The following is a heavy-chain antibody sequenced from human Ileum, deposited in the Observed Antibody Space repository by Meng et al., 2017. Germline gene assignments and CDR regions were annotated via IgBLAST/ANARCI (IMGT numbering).Heavy chain of an antibody. CDR3: ARGRDY. J-gene: IGHJ4*02. CDR2: INHSGST. V-gene: IGHV4-34*01. Sequence: SETLSLTCAVSGGSFSGYYWSWIRQPPGKGLEWIGEINHSGSTNYNPSLKSGVTISVDTSKNQFSLKLSTVTAADTAGYYCARGRDYWGQGTLVTVSS. CDR1: GGSFSGYY.